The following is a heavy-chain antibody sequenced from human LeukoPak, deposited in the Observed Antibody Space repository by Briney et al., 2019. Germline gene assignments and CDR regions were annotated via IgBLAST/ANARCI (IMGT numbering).Heavy chain of an antibody. Sequence: PGGSLRLSCAASGFTFSSYSMNWVRQAPGKGLEWVSSISSSSSYIYYADSVKGRFTISRDNAKNSLYLQMNSLRAEDTAVYYCAREDEQQPSPEGNWGQGTLVTVSS. D-gene: IGHD6-13*01. J-gene: IGHJ4*02. CDR3: AREDEQQPSPEGN. V-gene: IGHV3-21*01. CDR2: ISSSSSYI. CDR1: GFTFSSYS.